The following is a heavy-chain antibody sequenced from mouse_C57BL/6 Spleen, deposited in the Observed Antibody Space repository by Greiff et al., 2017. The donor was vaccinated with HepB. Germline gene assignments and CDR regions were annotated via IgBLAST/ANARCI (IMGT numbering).Heavy chain of an antibody. CDR3: ARSITTVVAGTYYFDY. Sequence: QVQLQQSGAELVKPGASVKISCKASGYAFSSYWMNWVKQRPGKGLEWIGQIYPGDGDTNYNGKFKGKATLTADKSSSTAYMQLSSLTSEDSAVYFCARSITTVVAGTYYFDYWGQGTTLTVSS. CDR2: IYPGDGDT. J-gene: IGHJ2*01. CDR1: GYAFSSYW. D-gene: IGHD1-1*01. V-gene: IGHV1-80*01.